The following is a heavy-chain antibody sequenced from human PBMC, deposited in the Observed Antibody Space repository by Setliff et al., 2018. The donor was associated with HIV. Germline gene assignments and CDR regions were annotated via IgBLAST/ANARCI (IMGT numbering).Heavy chain of an antibody. Sequence: GGSLRLSCAASGFTFSSYDMHWVRQATGKGLEWVSAIGTAGDTYYPGSVKGRFTISRDNYKNTLYLQMNSLRPEDTAVYYCARDRRYDYDSSVPGADYFQYWGQGTLVTVSS. J-gene: IGHJ1*01. CDR2: IGTAGDT. CDR1: GFTFSSYD. D-gene: IGHD3-22*01. V-gene: IGHV3-13*01. CDR3: ARDRRYDYDSSVPGADYFQY.